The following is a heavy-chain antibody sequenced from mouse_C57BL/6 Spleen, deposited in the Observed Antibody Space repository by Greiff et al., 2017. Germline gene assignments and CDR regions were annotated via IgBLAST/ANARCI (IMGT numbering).Heavy chain of an antibody. CDR1: GYTFTSYW. J-gene: IGHJ3*01. CDR2: IYPGSGST. Sequence: QVQLQQPGAELVKPGASVKMSCKASGYTFTSYWMTWVKQRPGQGLEWIGDIYPGSGSTNYNEKFKSKATLTVDTSSSTAYMQLSSLTSEDSAVYYCAREGDYGSSYKFAYWGQGTLVTVSA. V-gene: IGHV1-55*01. CDR3: AREGDYGSSYKFAY. D-gene: IGHD1-1*01.